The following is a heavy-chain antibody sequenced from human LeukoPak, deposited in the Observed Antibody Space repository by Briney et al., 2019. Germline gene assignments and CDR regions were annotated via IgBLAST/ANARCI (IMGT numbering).Heavy chain of an antibody. V-gene: IGHV4-30-2*01. CDR1: GGSISSGGYS. CDR2: IYHSGST. CDR3: ARGAPSGGRTDQPCFDY. J-gene: IGHJ4*02. D-gene: IGHD6-19*01. Sequence: PSQTLSLTCAVSGGSISSGGYSWSWIRQPPGKGLEWIGYIYHSGSTYYNPSLKSRVTISVDRSKNQFSLKLSSVTAADTAVYYCARGAPSGGRTDQPCFDYWGQGTLVTVSS.